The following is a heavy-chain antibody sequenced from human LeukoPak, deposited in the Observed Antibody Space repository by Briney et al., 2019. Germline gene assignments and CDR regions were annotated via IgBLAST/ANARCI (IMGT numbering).Heavy chain of an antibody. CDR1: GFTFSTYA. D-gene: IGHD3-10*01. CDR2: ISHDGSSK. CDR3: ARDSGFD. J-gene: IGHJ4*02. Sequence: GRSLRLSCAASGFTFSTYAMHWVRQAPGKGLDWVAVISHDGSSKYNADSVKGRFTISRDNSKNTLYLQMNSLRTEDTAVYYRARDSGFDWGQGTLVTVSS. V-gene: IGHV3-30*04.